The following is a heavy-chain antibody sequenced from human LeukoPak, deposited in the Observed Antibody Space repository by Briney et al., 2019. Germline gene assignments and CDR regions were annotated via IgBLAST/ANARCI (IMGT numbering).Heavy chain of an antibody. J-gene: IGHJ4*02. D-gene: IGHD1-26*01. CDR1: GFTFSIAW. CDR3: AGDAGWGYYDL. Sequence: GGSLRLSCVASGFTFSIAWVTWVRQAPGRGLEWVANIDKHGNGKYYVDSVKGRFAISRDYASNSVFLRMDSLRAEDTSVYYCAGDAGWGYYDLWGQGTPVTVSS. CDR2: IDKHGNGK. V-gene: IGHV3-7*01.